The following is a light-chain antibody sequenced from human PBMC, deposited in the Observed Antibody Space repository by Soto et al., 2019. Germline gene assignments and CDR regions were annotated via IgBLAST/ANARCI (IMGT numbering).Light chain of an antibody. CDR3: SSYTSSSVV. V-gene: IGLV2-14*01. CDR1: SSDVGGYNY. J-gene: IGLJ2*01. Sequence: QSALTQPASVSGSPGQSITISCTGTSSDVGGYNYVSWYQQHPGKAPKLMIYEVSNRPSGVSNRFSGSKSGNTASLTISGLRAEDEADYSCSSYTSSSVVFGGGTKLTVL. CDR2: EVS.